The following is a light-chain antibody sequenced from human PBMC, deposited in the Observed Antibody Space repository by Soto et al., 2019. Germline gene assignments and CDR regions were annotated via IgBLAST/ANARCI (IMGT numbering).Light chain of an antibody. CDR3: QSYDSSLFAYV. CDR1: SSNIGARYD. J-gene: IGLJ1*01. V-gene: IGLV1-40*01. Sequence: QSVLTQPPSVSGAPGQRVTISCTGSSSNIGARYDVHWYQQLPGTAPKLLIYGNSNRPSGVPDRFSGSKSGTSASLAITGLRAEDEADYYCQSYDSSLFAYVFGTGTKVTVL. CDR2: GNS.